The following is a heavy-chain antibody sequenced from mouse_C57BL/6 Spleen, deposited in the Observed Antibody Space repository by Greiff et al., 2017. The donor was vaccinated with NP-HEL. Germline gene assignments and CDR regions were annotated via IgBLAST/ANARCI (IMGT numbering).Heavy chain of an antibody. CDR2: IYPGDGDT. Sequence: QVQLQQSGAELVKPGASVKISCKASGYAFSSYWMNWVKQRPGKGLEWIGQIYPGDGDTNYNGKFKGKATLTADKSSSTAYMQLRSLTAEESAVYFCARFDYYGSSYEDYWGQGTTLTVSS. V-gene: IGHV1-80*01. J-gene: IGHJ2*01. D-gene: IGHD1-1*01. CDR1: GYAFSSYW. CDR3: ARFDYYGSSYEDY.